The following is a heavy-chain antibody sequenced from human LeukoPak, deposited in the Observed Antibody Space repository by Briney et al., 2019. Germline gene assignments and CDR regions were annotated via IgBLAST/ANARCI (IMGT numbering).Heavy chain of an antibody. CDR3: ARGPNSNWSGLDF. V-gene: IGHV3-74*01. CDR1: EFSFSGHW. Sequence: GGSLRFSCTASEFSFSGHWMHWARQLPGKGLVWVSRISPTGSTTSYADSVKGRFTVSRDNAKNTLYLQVNNLRAEDTAVYYCARGPNSNWSGLDFWGQGTLLTVSS. CDR2: ISPTGSTT. D-gene: IGHD6-6*01. J-gene: IGHJ4*02.